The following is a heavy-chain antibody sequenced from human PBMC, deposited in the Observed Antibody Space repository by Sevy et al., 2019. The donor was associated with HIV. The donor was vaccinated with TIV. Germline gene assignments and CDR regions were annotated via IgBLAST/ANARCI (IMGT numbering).Heavy chain of an antibody. CDR3: AKSSYPIAAAGIFFDY. J-gene: IGHJ4*02. CDR2: ISGSGGST. Sequence: GGSLRLSCAASGFTFSSYDMSWVRQAPGKGLEWVSAISGSGGSTYYADSVKGRFTISRDNSKNTLYLQMNSLRAEDTAVYYCAKSSYPIAAAGIFFDYWGQGTLVTVSS. CDR1: GFTFSSYD. V-gene: IGHV3-23*01. D-gene: IGHD6-13*01.